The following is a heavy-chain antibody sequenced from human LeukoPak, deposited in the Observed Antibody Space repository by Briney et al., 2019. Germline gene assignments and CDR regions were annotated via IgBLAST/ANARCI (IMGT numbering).Heavy chain of an antibody. CDR2: IWYAGSNK. Sequence: GGSLRLSCAASGFTFSSYGMHWVRQAPGKGLEWVAVIWYAGSNKYYADSVKGRFTISRDNSKNTLYLQMNSLRAEDTAVYYCARDRSYYDSSGYLGGYWGQGTLVTVSS. CDR1: GFTFSSYG. J-gene: IGHJ4*02. CDR3: ARDRSYYDSSGYLGGY. V-gene: IGHV3-33*01. D-gene: IGHD3-22*01.